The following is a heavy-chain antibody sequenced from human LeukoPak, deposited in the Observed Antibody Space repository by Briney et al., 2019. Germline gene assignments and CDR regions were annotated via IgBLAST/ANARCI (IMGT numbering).Heavy chain of an antibody. CDR3: ARASGDRWYYYGMDV. CDR2: INPNSGGT. CDR1: GYTFTGYY. J-gene: IGHJ6*02. V-gene: IGHV1-2*04. Sequence: ASVKVSCKASGYTFTGYYMHWVRQAPGQGLEWMGWINPNSGGTNYAQKFQGWVTMTRDTSISTAYMELSRLRSDDTAVYYCARASGDRWYYYGMDVGGQGTTVTVSS. D-gene: IGHD3-10*01.